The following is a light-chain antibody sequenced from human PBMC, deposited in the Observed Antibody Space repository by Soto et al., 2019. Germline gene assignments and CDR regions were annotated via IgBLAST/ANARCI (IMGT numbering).Light chain of an antibody. J-gene: IGKJ1*01. V-gene: IGKV1-16*01. CDR3: QQYNSYSVT. CDR1: QSISYY. CDR2: AAS. Sequence: QISQAASSLSASVGHCVTIPGRASQSISYYLNWYQQKSGKAPKLLIYAASSLQSGVPSRFSGSGSGTDFTLNISSLQPDDFATYYCQQYNSYSVTFGQGTKVAIK.